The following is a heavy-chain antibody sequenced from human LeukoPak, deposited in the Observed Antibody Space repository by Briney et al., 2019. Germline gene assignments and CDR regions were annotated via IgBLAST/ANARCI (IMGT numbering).Heavy chain of an antibody. CDR3: AREGANGSGTYYFDY. CDR2: IYYSGST. J-gene: IGHJ4*02. V-gene: IGHV4-39*07. CDR1: GGSISSSSYY. Sequence: SETLSLTCTVSGGSISSSSYYWGWIRQPPGKGLEWIGSIYYSGSTYYNPSLKSRVTISVDRSKNQFSLKLSSVTAADTAVYYCAREGANGSGTYYFDYWGQGTLVTVSS. D-gene: IGHD3-10*01.